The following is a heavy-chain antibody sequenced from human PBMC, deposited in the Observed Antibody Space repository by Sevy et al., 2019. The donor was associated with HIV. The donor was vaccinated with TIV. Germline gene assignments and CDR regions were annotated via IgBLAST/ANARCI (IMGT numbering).Heavy chain of an antibody. V-gene: IGHV5-51*01. D-gene: IGHD2-2*01. CDR2: IYPSDSDI. J-gene: IGHJ6*02. CDR3: ARHGPAQAAPLLDLIPGASYYGVDV. Sequence: GESLKISCKGSGYNFTNFWLAWVRQMPGKGLEWMGFIYPSDSDIRLSPSFQGQVTISVDKSVSTAYLEWGSLRASDSAMYFCARHGPAQAAPLLDLIPGASYYGVDVWDQGTTVTVSS. CDR1: GYNFTNFW.